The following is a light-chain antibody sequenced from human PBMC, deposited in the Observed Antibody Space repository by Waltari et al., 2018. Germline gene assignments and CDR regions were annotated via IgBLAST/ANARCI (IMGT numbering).Light chain of an antibody. CDR3: QVWDANTDPGV. V-gene: IGLV3-21*01. Sequence: SSVLTQPPSVSVAPGETARITCGGNNIGSKSEQLYRQRPGQAPVVVISYDNDRAAGIPERFSGSNSGNTATLTISRVEAGDEADYYCQVWDANTDPGVFGTGTEVTVL. CDR2: YDN. CDR1: NIGSKS. J-gene: IGLJ1*01.